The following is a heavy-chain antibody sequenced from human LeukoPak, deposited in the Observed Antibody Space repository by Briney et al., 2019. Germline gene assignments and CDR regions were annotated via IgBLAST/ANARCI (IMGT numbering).Heavy chain of an antibody. J-gene: IGHJ4*02. V-gene: IGHV3-30*03. CDR3: ATLYGSGSYYKAFDY. CDR1: GFTFSSYG. D-gene: IGHD3-10*01. Sequence: SGGSLRLSCAASGFTFSSYGMHWVRQAPGKGLEWVAVISYDGSNKYYADSVKGRFTISRDNSKNTLYLQMNSLGAEDTAVYYCATLYGSGSYYKAFDYWGQGTLVTVSS. CDR2: ISYDGSNK.